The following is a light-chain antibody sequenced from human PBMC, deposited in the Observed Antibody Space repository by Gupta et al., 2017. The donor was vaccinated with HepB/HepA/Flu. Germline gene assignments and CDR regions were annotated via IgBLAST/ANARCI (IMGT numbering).Light chain of an antibody. Sequence: QSVLTQPPSASGTPGQRVTISCSGSSSNIGSNTVNWYQQLPGTAPKPLSYSNNQRPSGVPDRFSGSKSGTSASLAISGLQSEDEADYYCAAWDDSLNVVFGGGTKLTV. V-gene: IGLV1-44*01. CDR2: SNN. CDR3: AAWDDSLNVV. CDR1: SSNIGSNT. J-gene: IGLJ2*01.